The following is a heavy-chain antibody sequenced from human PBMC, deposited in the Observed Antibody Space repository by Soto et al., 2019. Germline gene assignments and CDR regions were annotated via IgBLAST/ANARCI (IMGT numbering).Heavy chain of an antibody. CDR3: AREGYSDTYSYSQTLDV. CDR1: GGSISNYY. CDR2: MYTSGST. V-gene: IGHV4-4*07. Sequence: SETLSLTCTVSGGSISNYYCTWIRQPAWKGLEWIGRMYTSGSTNYNPSLKSRVTMSVDTYKNQFSLNVRSVTAAETAVYYCAREGYSDTYSYSQTLDVSGQGTTVTVSS. J-gene: IGHJ6*02. D-gene: IGHD4-17*01.